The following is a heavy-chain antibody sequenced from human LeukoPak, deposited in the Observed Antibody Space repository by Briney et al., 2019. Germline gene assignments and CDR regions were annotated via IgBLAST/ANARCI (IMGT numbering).Heavy chain of an antibody. Sequence: HAGGSLRLSCAASGFTFSSYGMHWVRQAPGKGLEWVAFIRYDGSNKYYADSVKGRFTISRDNSKNTLYQQMNSLRAEDTAVYYCARDGRYCSSTSCYSRGYFDYWGQGTLVTVSS. CDR3: ARDGRYCSSTSCYSRGYFDY. D-gene: IGHD2-2*02. V-gene: IGHV3-30*02. CDR2: IRYDGSNK. J-gene: IGHJ4*02. CDR1: GFTFSSYG.